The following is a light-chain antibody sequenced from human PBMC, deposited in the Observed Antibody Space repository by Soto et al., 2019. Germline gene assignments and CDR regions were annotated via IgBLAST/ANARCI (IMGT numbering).Light chain of an antibody. CDR3: QQYGSSL. J-gene: IGKJ5*01. V-gene: IGKV3-20*01. CDR2: GAS. Sequence: EIVMTQSPGTLSVSPGERVTLSCGASQSVSSNLAWYQQKPGQAPRLLIYGASSRATGIPDRFSGSGSGTDFTLTISRLEPEDFAVYYCQQYGSSLFGQGTRLEIK. CDR1: QSVSSN.